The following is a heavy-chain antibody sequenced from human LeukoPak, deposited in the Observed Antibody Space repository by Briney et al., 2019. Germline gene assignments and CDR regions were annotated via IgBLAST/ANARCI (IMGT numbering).Heavy chain of an antibody. D-gene: IGHD4-23*01. CDR1: GSTFSTYW. CDR2: IGTDGSST. V-gene: IGHV3-74*01. Sequence: GESLTLSCAPSGSTFSTYWMHWVRQVQGKGLVWVSRIGTDGSSTTYADYVKGRFTISRDNAKNTLFLQMNSLRAEDTAVYYCARDKYGGNSNAFDIWGQGTLVSVSS. CDR3: ARDKYGGNSNAFDI. J-gene: IGHJ3*02.